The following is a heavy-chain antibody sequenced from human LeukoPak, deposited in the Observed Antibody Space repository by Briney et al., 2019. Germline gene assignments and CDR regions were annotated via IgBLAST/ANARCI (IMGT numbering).Heavy chain of an antibody. CDR1: GFTFSSYS. J-gene: IGHJ4*02. CDR3: ARGQGVTAITPHYYFDY. D-gene: IGHD2-21*02. V-gene: IGHV3-21*01. Sequence: SGGSLRLSCAASGFTFSSYSMNWVRQAPGKGLEWVSSISSSSSYIYYADSVKGRFTISRDNAKNSLYLQMNSLRAEDTAVYYCARGQGVTAITPHYYFDYWGQGTLVTVSS. CDR2: ISSSSSYI.